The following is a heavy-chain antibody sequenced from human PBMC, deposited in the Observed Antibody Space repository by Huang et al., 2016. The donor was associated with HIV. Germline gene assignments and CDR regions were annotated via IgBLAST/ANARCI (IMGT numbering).Heavy chain of an antibody. Sequence: QLQLQESGPGLVKPSETLSLPCTVSGGSIRRDNYYWGWIRQPPGKGLEWLGSIYYSGSTYYNPSLKSRVTITVDTSKKQFSLKMRSVTAADTAVYYCARLPGSITMIRGVITDPYWGQGTLVTVSS. CDR1: GGSIRRDNYY. D-gene: IGHD3-10*01. CDR3: ARLPGSITMIRGVITDPY. J-gene: IGHJ4*02. CDR2: IYYSGST. V-gene: IGHV4-39*01.